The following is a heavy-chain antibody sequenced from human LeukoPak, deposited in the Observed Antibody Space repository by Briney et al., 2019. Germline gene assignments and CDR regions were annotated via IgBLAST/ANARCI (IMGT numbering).Heavy chain of an antibody. CDR2: IYSGGST. D-gene: IGHD6-13*01. J-gene: IGHJ4*02. Sequence: GGSLRLSCAASGFTVSSNYMSWVRQAPGKGLEWVSVIYSGGSTYYADSVKGRFTISRDNSKNTLYLQMGSLRPDDMAVYYCARVDSSSWYTSLDYWGQGTLVTVSS. CDR3: ARVDSSSWYTSLDY. CDR1: GFTVSSNY. V-gene: IGHV3-53*05.